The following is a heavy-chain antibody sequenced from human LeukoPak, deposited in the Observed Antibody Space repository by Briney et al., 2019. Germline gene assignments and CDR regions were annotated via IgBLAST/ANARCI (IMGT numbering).Heavy chain of an antibody. CDR3: ARDTAFRGSGWSHFDY. Sequence: PGGSLRLSCAASGFTFSSYGMHWVRQAPGKGLEWDSYISSSGRTIYYAHSVKGRFTISRDNAKNSLYLQMNSLRAEDTAVYYCARDTAFRGSGWSHFDYWGQGTLVTVSS. CDR2: ISSSGRTI. J-gene: IGHJ4*02. D-gene: IGHD6-19*01. CDR1: GFTFSSYG. V-gene: IGHV3-48*04.